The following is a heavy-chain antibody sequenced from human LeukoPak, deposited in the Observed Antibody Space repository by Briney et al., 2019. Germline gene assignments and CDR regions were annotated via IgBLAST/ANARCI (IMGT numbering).Heavy chain of an antibody. J-gene: IGHJ6*03. V-gene: IGHV3-23*01. CDR2: IINSGTNT. CDR1: GFTFSSYA. Sequence: GGSLRLYCAASGFTFSSYAMSWVRQAPGKGLEWVSTIINSGTNTYYADSVKGRFTISRDNSKNTLYLQMNSLRAEDTAIYYCAKAQIYYYYYMDVWGKGTTVTVSS. CDR3: AKAQIYYYYYMDV.